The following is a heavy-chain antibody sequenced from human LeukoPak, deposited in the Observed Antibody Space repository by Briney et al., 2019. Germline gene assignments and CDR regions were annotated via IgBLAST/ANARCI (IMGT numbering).Heavy chain of an antibody. D-gene: IGHD7-27*01. J-gene: IGHJ4*02. V-gene: IGHV4-59*02. CDR3: ATNTGTVFDN. CDR1: GGSVTAYY. Sequence: SETLSLTCTVSGGSVTAYYWSWIRQAPGKGLEWIGYVYYSGSTEYNPSLRTRVTISLDMSKHHFSLNLTSVTAADTAVYYCATNTGTVFDNWGQGALVTVSS. CDR2: VYYSGST.